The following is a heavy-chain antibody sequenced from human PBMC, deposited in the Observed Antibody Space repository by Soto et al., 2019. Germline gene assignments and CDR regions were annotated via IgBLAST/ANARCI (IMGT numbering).Heavy chain of an antibody. Sequence: EVQLLESGGGLVQPGGYLRLSCAASGFPFSACAMNWVRQAPGKGLEWVSAISASGETTFYADSVKGRFTISRDNSKNTVYMQINDLRAEDTAVYYCAKGGFWVHYGLDVWGQGTTVTVSS. CDR1: GFPFSACA. D-gene: IGHD3-16*01. V-gene: IGHV3-23*01. J-gene: IGHJ6*02. CDR3: AKGGFWVHYGLDV. CDR2: ISASGETT.